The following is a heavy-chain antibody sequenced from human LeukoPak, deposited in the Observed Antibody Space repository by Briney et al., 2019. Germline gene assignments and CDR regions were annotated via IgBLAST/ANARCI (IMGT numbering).Heavy chain of an antibody. V-gene: IGHV3-11*01. CDR2: ISSSGSTI. CDR1: GFTFSDYY. D-gene: IGHD2-2*02. J-gene: IGHJ5*02. CDR3: ARVAVPAAINGWFDP. Sequence: GGSLRLSCAASGFTFSDYYMSWIRQAPGKGLEWVSYISSSGSTIYYADSVKGRFTISSDNAKNSLYLQMNSLRAEDTAVYYCARVAVPAAINGWFDPWGQGTLVTVSS.